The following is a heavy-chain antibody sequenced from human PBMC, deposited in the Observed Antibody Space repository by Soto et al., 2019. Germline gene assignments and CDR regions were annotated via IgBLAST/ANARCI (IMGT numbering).Heavy chain of an antibody. CDR2: ISYDGSNK. CDR1: GFTFSSYA. V-gene: IGHV3-30-3*01. Sequence: GGSLRLSCAASGFTFSSYAMHWVRQAPGKGLEWVAVISYDGSNKYYADSVKGRFTISRDNSKNTLYLQMNSLRAEDTAVYYCARDLFPVRFYYFDYWGQGTLVTVSS. J-gene: IGHJ4*02. D-gene: IGHD3-3*01. CDR3: ARDLFPVRFYYFDY.